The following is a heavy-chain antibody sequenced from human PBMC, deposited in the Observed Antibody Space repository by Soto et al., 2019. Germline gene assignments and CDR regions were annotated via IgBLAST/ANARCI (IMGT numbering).Heavy chain of an antibody. J-gene: IGHJ4*02. Sequence: ASVKVSCKASGYTFTSYGISWVRQAPGQGLEWMGWISAYNGNTNYAQKLQGRVTMTTDTSTSTAYMELRSLRSDDTAVYYCARDGMIQPTATNFDYWGQGTLVTVS. V-gene: IGHV1-18*04. CDR3: ARDGMIQPTATNFDY. CDR2: ISAYNGNT. D-gene: IGHD5-18*01. CDR1: GYTFTSYG.